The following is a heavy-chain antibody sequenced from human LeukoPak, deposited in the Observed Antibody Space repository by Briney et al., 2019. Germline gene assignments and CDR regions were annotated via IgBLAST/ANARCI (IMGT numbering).Heavy chain of an antibody. CDR3: ARRIVVVVAATYIDY. Sequence: SETLSLTCAVSGGSFSRYYWSWISQPPGKGLEWIGEINHSGSTNYNPSLKSRVTISVDTSKNQFSLKLSSVTAADTAVYYCARRIVVVVAATYIDYWGQGTLVTVSS. CDR2: INHSGST. V-gene: IGHV4-34*01. J-gene: IGHJ4*02. CDR1: GGSFSRYY. D-gene: IGHD2-15*01.